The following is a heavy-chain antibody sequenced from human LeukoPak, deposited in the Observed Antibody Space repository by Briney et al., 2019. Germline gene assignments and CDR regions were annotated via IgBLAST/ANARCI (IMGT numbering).Heavy chain of an antibody. CDR3: AKWGDYDILTGYYVSDF. Sequence: GASLRLSCAASGFIFRNYAMSWVRQAPGKGGEWVSAITGSGDTTYYTDTVEGGFTISRDNSKNTLYVEMNTLRAEDTAVYYCAKWGDYDILTGYYVSDFWGQGTLVTVSS. J-gene: IGHJ4*02. CDR2: ITGSGDTT. CDR1: GFIFRNYA. V-gene: IGHV3-23*01. D-gene: IGHD3-9*01.